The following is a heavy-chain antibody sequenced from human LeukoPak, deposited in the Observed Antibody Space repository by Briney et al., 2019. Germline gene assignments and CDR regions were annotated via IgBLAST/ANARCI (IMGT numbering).Heavy chain of an antibody. J-gene: IGHJ5*02. CDR3: ARPIGYCSSTSCCNWENWFDP. D-gene: IGHD2-2*01. CDR1: GGTFSSYA. CDR2: IIPIFGTA. V-gene: IGHV1-69*05. Sequence: SVKVSCKASGGTFSSYAISWVRQAPGQGLEWMGGIIPIFGTANYAQKFQGRVTITTDESTSTAYMELSSLRSEDTAVYYCARPIGYCSSTSCCNWENWFDPWGQGTLVTVSS.